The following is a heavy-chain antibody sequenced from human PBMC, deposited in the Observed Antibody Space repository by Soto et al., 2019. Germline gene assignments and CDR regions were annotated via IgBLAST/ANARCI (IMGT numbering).Heavy chain of an antibody. Sequence: PGGSLRLSCAASGFTFSSYSMNWVRQAPGKGLEWVSYISSSSSTIYYADSVKGRFTISRDNAKNSLYLQMNSLRDEDTAVYYCARTGYSSSWYTGGERYYYYYGMDVWGQGTTVTVSS. CDR1: GFTFSSYS. J-gene: IGHJ6*02. CDR2: ISSSSSTI. CDR3: ARTGYSSSWYTGGERYYYYYGMDV. D-gene: IGHD6-13*01. V-gene: IGHV3-48*02.